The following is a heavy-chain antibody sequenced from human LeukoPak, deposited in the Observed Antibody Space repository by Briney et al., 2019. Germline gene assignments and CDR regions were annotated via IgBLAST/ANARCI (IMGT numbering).Heavy chain of an antibody. J-gene: IGHJ4*02. CDR1: GGSIDSRGYY. CDR2: IHYSGTT. V-gene: IGHV4-39*01. D-gene: IGHD2-15*01. CDR3: ARQILPRDILIRKTKLYFDH. Sequence: SETLSLTCSVSGGSIDSRGYYWGWLRQSPGRGLEWIGSIHYSGTTNDNPSLKNRLTISVDTSKNQFSLKLTSVTAADTAVYYCARQILPRDILIRKTKLYFDHWGQGSLVIVSP.